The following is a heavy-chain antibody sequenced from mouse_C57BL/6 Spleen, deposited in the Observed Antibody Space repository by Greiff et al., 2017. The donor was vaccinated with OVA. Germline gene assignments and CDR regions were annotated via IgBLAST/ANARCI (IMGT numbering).Heavy chain of an antibody. V-gene: IGHV1-15*01. CDR1: GYTFTDYE. CDR2: IDPETGGT. J-gene: IGHJ3*01. Sequence: QVQLQQSGAERVRPGASVTLSCKASGYTFTDYEMHWVKQTPVHGLEWIGAIDPETGGTAYNQKFKGKAILTADKSSSTAYMELRSLTSEDSAVYYCTEGAPFAYWGQGTLVTVSA. CDR3: TEGAPFAY.